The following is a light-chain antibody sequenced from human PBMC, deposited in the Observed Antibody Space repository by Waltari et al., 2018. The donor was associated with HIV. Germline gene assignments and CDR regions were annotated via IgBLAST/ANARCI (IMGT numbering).Light chain of an antibody. CDR3: SSYAGGNSLV. CDR2: EVA. CDR1: NSDIGAYKY. V-gene: IGLV2-8*01. J-gene: IGLJ3*02. Sequence: QSALTQPPSASGAPGQSVTISCTGSNSDIGAYKYVSWYQQPPGRAPKLILDEVAKRPSGVPDRFSGSKSGITASLTLSGLQVEDEAEYYCSSYAGGNSLVFGGGTNLTVL.